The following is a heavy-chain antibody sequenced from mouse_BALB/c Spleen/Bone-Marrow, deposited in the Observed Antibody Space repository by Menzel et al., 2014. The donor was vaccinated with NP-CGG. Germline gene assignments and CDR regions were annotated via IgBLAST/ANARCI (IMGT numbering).Heavy chain of an antibody. Sequence: VQLQQSGTVLARPGAAVKMSCKASGYTFSNYWMHWVKQRPGQGLEWIGTIYPGKSDTTYNQKFKGKAKLTAVTSTSTAYMELSSLTNEDSAVYYCTTLARNNFDYWGQGTTLTVSS. J-gene: IGHJ2*01. V-gene: IGHV1-5*01. D-gene: IGHD3-1*01. CDR3: TTLARNNFDY. CDR1: GYTFSNYW. CDR2: IYPGKSDT.